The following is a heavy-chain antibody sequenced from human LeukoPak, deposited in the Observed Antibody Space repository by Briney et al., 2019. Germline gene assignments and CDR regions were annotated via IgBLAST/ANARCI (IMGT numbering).Heavy chain of an antibody. Sequence: GASVKVSCKASGYTFTSYYMHWVRQAPGQGLEWMGIINPSGGSTSYAQKFQGRVTMTRDTSTSTGYMELSSLRSEDTAVYYCAREGNTAYYFDYWGQGTLVTVSS. J-gene: IGHJ4*02. D-gene: IGHD5-18*01. CDR3: AREGNTAYYFDY. CDR1: GYTFTSYY. V-gene: IGHV1-46*01. CDR2: INPSGGST.